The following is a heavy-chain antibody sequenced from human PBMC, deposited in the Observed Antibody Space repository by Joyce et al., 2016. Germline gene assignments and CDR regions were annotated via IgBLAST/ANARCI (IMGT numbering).Heavy chain of an antibody. V-gene: IGHV3-21*01. CDR3: ARGRISYYYAMDV. Sequence: VRGRFTVSRDNAKKTLYLQMNSLRAEDSAVFYCARGRISYYYAMDVWGQGTTVTVSS. J-gene: IGHJ6*02. D-gene: IGHD2-15*01.